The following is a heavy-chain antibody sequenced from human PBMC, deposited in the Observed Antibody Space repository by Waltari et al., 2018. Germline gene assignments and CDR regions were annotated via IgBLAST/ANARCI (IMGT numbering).Heavy chain of an antibody. J-gene: IGHJ6*02. V-gene: IGHV3-49*03. CDR1: GFTFGDYA. D-gene: IGHD6-6*01. CDR2: IRSKAYGGTT. Sequence: EVQLVESGGGLVQPGRSLRLSCTASGFTFGDYAMSWFRQAPGKGLDWVGFIRSKAYGGTTEYAASVKGRFTISRDDSKSIAYLQMNSLKTEDTAVYYCTRDYSSSSRLFDYYGMDVWGQGTTVTVSS. CDR3: TRDYSSSSRLFDYYGMDV.